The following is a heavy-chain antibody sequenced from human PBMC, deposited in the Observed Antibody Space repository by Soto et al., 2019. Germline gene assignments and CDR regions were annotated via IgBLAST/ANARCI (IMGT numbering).Heavy chain of an antibody. CDR1: GFTFSSYG. J-gene: IGHJ3*02. CDR3: ARDGQGSGSYYKFPDSRAFDI. CDR2: IWYDGSNK. V-gene: IGHV3-33*01. D-gene: IGHD3-10*01. Sequence: GGSLRLSCAASGFTFSSYGMHWVRQAPGKGLEWVAVIWYDGSNKYYADSGKGRFTISRDNSKNTRYLQMNGLRAEDTAMYYCARDGQGSGSYYKFPDSRAFDIWGQGTMVTVSS.